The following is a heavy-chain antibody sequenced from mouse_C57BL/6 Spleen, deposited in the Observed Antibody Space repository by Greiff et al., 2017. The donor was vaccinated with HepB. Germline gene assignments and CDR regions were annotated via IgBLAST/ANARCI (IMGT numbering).Heavy chain of an antibody. J-gene: IGHJ1*03. D-gene: IGHD2-4*01. CDR2: IYPGGGYT. CDR1: GYTFTNYW. Sequence: QVQLQQSGAELVRPGTSVKMSCKASGYTFTNYWIGWAKQRPGHGLEWIGDIYPGGGYTNYNEKFKGKATLTADKYTSTAYMQFSSLTSEDSAIYCCARWEDYDDGYFDVWGTGTTVTVSS. CDR3: ARWEDYDDGYFDV. V-gene: IGHV1-63*01.